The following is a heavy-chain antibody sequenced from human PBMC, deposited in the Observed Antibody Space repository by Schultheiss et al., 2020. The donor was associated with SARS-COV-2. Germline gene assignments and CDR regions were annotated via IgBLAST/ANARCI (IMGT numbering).Heavy chain of an antibody. Sequence: GSLRLSCTVSGGSISSYYWSWIRQPPGKGLEWIGEIYHSGSTNYNPSLKSRVTVSVDTSKNQFSLKLNSVTAADTAVYFCARLYCTRTSCYVDSWGQGTLVTVSS. J-gene: IGHJ4*02. V-gene: IGHV4-59*01. CDR2: IYHSGST. CDR1: GGSISSYY. CDR3: ARLYCTRTSCYVDS. D-gene: IGHD2-2*01.